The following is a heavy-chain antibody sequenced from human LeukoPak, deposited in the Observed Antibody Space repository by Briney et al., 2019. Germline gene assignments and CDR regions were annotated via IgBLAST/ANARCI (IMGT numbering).Heavy chain of an antibody. CDR3: AKAHYYDSSGYPYIQH. CDR2: FDPEDGET. J-gene: IGHJ1*01. Sequence: GASVKVSCKVSGYTLTELSMHWVRQAPGKGLEWMGGFDPEDGETIYAQKFQGRVTMTEDTSTDTAYMELSSLRSEDTAVYYCAKAHYYDSSGYPYIQHWGQGTLVTVSS. V-gene: IGHV1-24*01. D-gene: IGHD3-22*01. CDR1: GYTLTELS.